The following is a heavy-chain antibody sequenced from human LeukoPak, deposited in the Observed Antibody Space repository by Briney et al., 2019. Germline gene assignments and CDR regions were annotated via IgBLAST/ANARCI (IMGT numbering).Heavy chain of an antibody. CDR1: GGSISSGGYS. J-gene: IGHJ4*02. Sequence: PSETLSLTCPVSGGSISSGGYSWSWIRQPPGKGLEWIGYIYHSGSTYYNPSVKSRVTISVDRSKNQFSLKLSSVTTAGTAGYCPAKTSFRNDQHDSWGQGTLVTVSS. CDR2: IYHSGST. V-gene: IGHV4-30-2*01. CDR3: AKTSFRNDQHDS. D-gene: IGHD1-1*01.